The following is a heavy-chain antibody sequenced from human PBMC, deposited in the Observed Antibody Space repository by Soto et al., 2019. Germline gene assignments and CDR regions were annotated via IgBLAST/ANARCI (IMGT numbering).Heavy chain of an antibody. CDR3: ARGGRDSSSWYFDY. V-gene: IGHV4-59*01. J-gene: IGHJ4*02. D-gene: IGHD6-13*01. CDR1: GGSISSYY. CDR2: IYYSGST. Sequence: SETLSLTCTVSGGSISSYYWSWIRQPPGKGLEWIGYIYYSGSTNYSPSLKSRVTISVDTSKNQFSLRLSSVTAADTAVYYCARGGRDSSSWYFDYWGQGTLVTVSS.